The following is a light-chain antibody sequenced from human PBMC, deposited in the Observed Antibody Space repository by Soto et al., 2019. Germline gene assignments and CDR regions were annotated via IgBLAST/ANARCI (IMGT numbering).Light chain of an antibody. CDR2: HAS. Sequence: DIPLTQSPSTLSESLSGSVPVXWRASQSVSGWLAWYQQKPGTAPKLLIYHASTLESGVPSRFSGSGSGTEFTLTISGLQPEDSLTYYCQQAKSFPITFGQGTRLEIK. J-gene: IGKJ5*01. CDR3: QQAKSFPIT. V-gene: IGKV1-5*01. CDR1: QSVSGW.